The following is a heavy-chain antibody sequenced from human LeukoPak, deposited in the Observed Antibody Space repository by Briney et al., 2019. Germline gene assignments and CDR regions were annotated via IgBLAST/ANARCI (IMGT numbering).Heavy chain of an antibody. J-gene: IGHJ4*02. CDR1: GSTFISYD. D-gene: IGHD3-10*01. CDR3: ARGPYGTGSHFDF. V-gene: IGHV1-8*03. Sequence: GASVKVSCKASGSTFISYDMKGVGQATGEGREGMGGMNPNRGDTGYTPRFQGRDTINRDTNKRTAYMELSSLRSEDTAVYYCARGPYGTGSHFDFWGQGTLLTVSS. CDR2: MNPNRGDT.